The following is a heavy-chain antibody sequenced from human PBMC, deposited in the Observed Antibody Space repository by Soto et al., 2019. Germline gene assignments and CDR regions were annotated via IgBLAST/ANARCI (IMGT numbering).Heavy chain of an antibody. CDR2: ISYDGSNK. D-gene: IGHD3-22*01. CDR1: GFTFSSYA. Sequence: QVQLVESGGGVVQPGRSLRLSCAASGFTFSSYARHGVRQAPGKGLEWVAVISYDGSNKYYADSVKGRFTISRDNSKNTLYLQMNSLRAEHTAVYYCARVGSSGPDYWGQGTLVTVSS. J-gene: IGHJ4*02. V-gene: IGHV3-30-3*01. CDR3: ARVGSSGPDY.